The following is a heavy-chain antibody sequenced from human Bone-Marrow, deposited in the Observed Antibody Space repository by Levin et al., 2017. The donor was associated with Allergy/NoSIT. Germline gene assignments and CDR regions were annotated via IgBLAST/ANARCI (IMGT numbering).Heavy chain of an antibody. Sequence: SQTLSLTCTVSGGSVSSDSHYWSWVRQSPGKGLEWLAYIYYNGKTEYNPSLESRLTISADTSKNQVSLKLRSVTAADTAMYYCARGYKYSGYYFDWWGQGALVTVSS. V-gene: IGHV4-61*01. J-gene: IGHJ4*02. CDR1: GGSVSSDSHY. CDR3: ARGYKYSGYYFDW. D-gene: IGHD1-26*01. CDR2: IYYNGKT.